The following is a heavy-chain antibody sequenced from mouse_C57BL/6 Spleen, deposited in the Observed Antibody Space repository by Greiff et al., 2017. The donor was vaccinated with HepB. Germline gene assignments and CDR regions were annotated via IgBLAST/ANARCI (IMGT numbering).Heavy chain of an antibody. CDR1: GYTFTSYW. J-gene: IGHJ3*01. CDR3: AREGAGSAFAY. CDR2: IDPNSGGT. D-gene: IGHD3-3*01. Sequence: QVQLQQPGAELVQPGASVKLSCKASGYTFTSYWMHWVRQRPGRGLEWIGRIDPNSGGTTYNEKFKSKATLTVDKPSRTVYMQLSSLTSEYSEVYYCAREGAGSAFAYWGKGTLVTVSA. V-gene: IGHV1-72*01.